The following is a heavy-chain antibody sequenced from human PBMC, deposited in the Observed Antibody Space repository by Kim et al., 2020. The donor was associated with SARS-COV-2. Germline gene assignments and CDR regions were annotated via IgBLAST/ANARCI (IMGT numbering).Heavy chain of an antibody. CDR2: IYYSGST. J-gene: IGHJ6*02. CDR1: GGSISSYY. D-gene: IGHD3-10*01. Sequence: SETLSLTCTVSGGSISSYYWSWIRQPPGKGLEWIGYIYYSGSTNYNPSLKSRVTISVDTSKNQFSLKLSSVTAADTAVYYCARAPAAMVRGVISSYYYGMDVWGQGTTVTVSS. V-gene: IGHV4-59*01. CDR3: ARAPAAMVRGVISSYYYGMDV.